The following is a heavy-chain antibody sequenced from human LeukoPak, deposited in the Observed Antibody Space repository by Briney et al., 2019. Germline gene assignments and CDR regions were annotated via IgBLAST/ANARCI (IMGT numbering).Heavy chain of an antibody. J-gene: IGHJ3*02. Sequence: GGSLRLSCAASGFTFSSYSMNWVRQAPGKGLEWVSYISSSSSTIYYADSVKGRFTISRDNAKNSLYLQMNSLRAEDTAVYYCARDRGTVGARDAFDIWGQGTMVTVSS. CDR3: ARDRGTVGARDAFDI. CDR2: ISSSSSTI. V-gene: IGHV3-48*01. CDR1: GFTFSSYS. D-gene: IGHD1-26*01.